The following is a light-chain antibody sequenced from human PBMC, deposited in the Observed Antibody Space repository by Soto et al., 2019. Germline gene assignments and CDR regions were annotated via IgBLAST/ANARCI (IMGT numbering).Light chain of an antibody. V-gene: IGLV1-44*01. CDR1: ASNIGRDP. Sequence: QSALTQPPSASGAPSQRVTISCSGSASNIGRDPVNCYHQVPGTAPKLLIYENNHRPSGVPDRFSGSKSGTSASLVISGFQSEDETKYFCAAWNGSLKGFVFGTRTKGTVL. CDR3: AAWNGSLKGFV. J-gene: IGLJ1*01. CDR2: ENN.